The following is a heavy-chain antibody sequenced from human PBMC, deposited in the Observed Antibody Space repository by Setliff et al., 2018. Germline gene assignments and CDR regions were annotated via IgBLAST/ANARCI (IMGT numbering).Heavy chain of an antibody. V-gene: IGHV4-34*01. D-gene: IGHD6-6*01. CDR3: ARGRNIAARLFDS. Sequence: KASETLSLTCAAYGGTFSDYYWTWIRQAPGKGLEWIGEINHSGSTNYNPSLRSRVTISIDTSKDRFSLKLISMTAADTAVYYCARGRNIAARLFDSWGQGTRVTVSS. J-gene: IGHJ4*02. CDR1: GGTFSDYY. CDR2: INHSGST.